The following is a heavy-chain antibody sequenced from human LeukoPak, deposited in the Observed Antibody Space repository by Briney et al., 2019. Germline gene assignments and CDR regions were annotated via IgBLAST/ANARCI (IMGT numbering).Heavy chain of an antibody. CDR3: ARGGGYASPIGY. V-gene: IGHV4-59*01. Sequence: SETLSLTCTLSGGSISTYYWSWIRQPPGKGLEWIGYIYHSGSTNYNPSLKSRVTISVGTSKNQFSLKLSSVTAADTAVYYCARGGGYASPIGYWGQGALVTVSS. CDR2: IYHSGST. D-gene: IGHD5-12*01. CDR1: GGSISTYY. J-gene: IGHJ4*02.